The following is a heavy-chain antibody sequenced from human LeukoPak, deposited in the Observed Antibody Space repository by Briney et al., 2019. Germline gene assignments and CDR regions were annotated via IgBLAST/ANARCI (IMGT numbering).Heavy chain of an antibody. J-gene: IGHJ4*02. V-gene: IGHV1-46*01. D-gene: IGHD3-22*01. Sequence: ASVKVSCKASGYTFTSYYMHWVRQAPGQGLEWMGLINPTGGSTGYAQKFQGRVTMTTDTSTSTAYMELRSLRSDDTAVYYCARDGGVTYYYDTAFDYWGQGTLVTVSS. CDR1: GYTFTSYY. CDR3: ARDGGVTYYYDTAFDY. CDR2: INPTGGST.